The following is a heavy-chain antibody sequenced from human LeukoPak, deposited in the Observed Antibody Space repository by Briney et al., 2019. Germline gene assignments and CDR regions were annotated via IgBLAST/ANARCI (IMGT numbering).Heavy chain of an antibody. CDR3: VRDFTSGYHPRLDY. V-gene: IGHV3-30*01. CDR1: GFSSNNYA. Sequence: GRSLRLSCAASGFSSNNYAMHWVRQAPGKGLEWVALIFYDGRNENYADSVKGRFTISRDNSKNTLYLQINSLRTEDTAVYFCVRDFTSGYHPRLDYWGQGTLVTVSS. D-gene: IGHD3-22*01. J-gene: IGHJ4*02. CDR2: IFYDGRNE.